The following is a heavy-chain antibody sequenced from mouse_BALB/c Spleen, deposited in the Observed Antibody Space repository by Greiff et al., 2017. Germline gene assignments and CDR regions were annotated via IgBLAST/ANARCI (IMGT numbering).Heavy chain of an antibody. Sequence: EVKLMESGAELVRSGASVKLSCTASGFNIKDYYMHWVKQRPEQGLEWIGWIDPENGDTEYAPKFQGKATMTADTSSNTAYLQLSSLTSEDTAVYYCNKGYGSSWFAYWGQGTLVTVSA. CDR1: GFNIKDYY. CDR3: NKGYGSSWFAY. J-gene: IGHJ3*01. D-gene: IGHD1-1*01. CDR2: IDPENGDT. V-gene: IGHV14-4*02.